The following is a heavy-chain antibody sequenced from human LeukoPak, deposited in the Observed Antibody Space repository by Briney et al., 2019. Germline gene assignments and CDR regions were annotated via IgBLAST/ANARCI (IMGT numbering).Heavy chain of an antibody. D-gene: IGHD5-18*01. CDR2: INHSGST. Sequence: PSETQSLTCAVYGGSFSGYYWSWIRQPPGKGLEWIGEINHSGSTNYNPSLKSRVTISVDTSKNQFSLKLSSVTAADTAVYYCARERYTARAKHTLDYWGQGTLVTVSS. CDR3: ARERYTARAKHTLDY. CDR1: GGSFSGYY. V-gene: IGHV4-34*01. J-gene: IGHJ4*02.